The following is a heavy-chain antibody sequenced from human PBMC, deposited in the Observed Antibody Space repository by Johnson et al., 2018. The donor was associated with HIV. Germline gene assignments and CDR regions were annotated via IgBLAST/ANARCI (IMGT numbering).Heavy chain of an antibody. Sequence: QVQLVESGGGVVQPGRSLRLSCAVSGFTFSSYAMHWVRQAPGKGLEWVTVISYDGSNKYYADSVKGRFTISRDNSKNTLYLQMNSLRAEDTAVYYCARERWSTYYGAFDIWGQGTMVTVSS. CDR3: ARERWSTYYGAFDI. D-gene: IGHD3-3*01. CDR1: GFTFSSYA. CDR2: ISYDGSNK. J-gene: IGHJ3*02. V-gene: IGHV3-30*04.